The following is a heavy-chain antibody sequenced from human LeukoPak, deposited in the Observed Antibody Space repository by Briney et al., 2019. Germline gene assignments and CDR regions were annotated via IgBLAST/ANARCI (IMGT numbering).Heavy chain of an antibody. J-gene: IGHJ6*03. D-gene: IGHD4-17*01. CDR3: ARASAGDYYYYYYYMDV. Sequence: GGSLRLSCAASGFTFSSYSMNWVRQAPGKGLEWVSSISSSSSYIYYADSVKGRFTISRDNAKNSLYLQMNSLRAEDTAVYYCARASAGDYYYYYYYMDVWGKGTTVTVSS. V-gene: IGHV3-21*01. CDR1: GFTFSSYS. CDR2: ISSSSSYI.